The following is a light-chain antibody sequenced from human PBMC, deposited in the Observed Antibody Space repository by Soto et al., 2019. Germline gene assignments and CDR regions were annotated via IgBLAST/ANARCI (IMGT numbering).Light chain of an antibody. J-gene: IGKJ1*01. CDR2: DTS. Sequence: EIVLTQSPGTLSLSPGERATLSCRASQSLTNSFIAWYQQKPGQAPRLLIYDTSSRATGIPDRFSGSGSGTDFTLTISRLEPEDFAVYYCQQFHISRTFGQGTKVDIK. V-gene: IGKV3-20*01. CDR3: QQFHISRT. CDR1: QSLTNSF.